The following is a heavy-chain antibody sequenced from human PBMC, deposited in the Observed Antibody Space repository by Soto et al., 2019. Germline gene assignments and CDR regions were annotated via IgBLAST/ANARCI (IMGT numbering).Heavy chain of an antibody. CDR2: IIPIFGTA. Sequence: SVKVSCKASGGTFSSYAISWVRQAPGQGLEWMGGIIPIFGTANYAQKFQGRVTITADESTSTAYMELSSLRSEDTAVYYCARDYDFWSGYRSYYYYGMDVRGQGTTVTVSS. J-gene: IGHJ6*02. V-gene: IGHV1-69*13. D-gene: IGHD3-3*01. CDR3: ARDYDFWSGYRSYYYYGMDV. CDR1: GGTFSSYA.